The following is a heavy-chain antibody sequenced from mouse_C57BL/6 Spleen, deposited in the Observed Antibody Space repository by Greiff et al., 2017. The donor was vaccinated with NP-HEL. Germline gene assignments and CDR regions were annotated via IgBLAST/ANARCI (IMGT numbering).Heavy chain of an antibody. D-gene: IGHD6-1*01. V-gene: IGHV1-54*01. J-gene: IGHJ4*01. CDR3: ARPSLFVGAMDY. CDR1: GYAFTNYL. Sequence: QVQLKESGAELVRPGTSVKVSCKASGYAFTNYLIEWVKQRPGQGLEWIGVINPGSGGTNYNEKFKGKATLTADKSSSTAYMQLSSLTSEDSAVYFCARPSLFVGAMDYWGQGTSVTVSS. CDR2: INPGSGGT.